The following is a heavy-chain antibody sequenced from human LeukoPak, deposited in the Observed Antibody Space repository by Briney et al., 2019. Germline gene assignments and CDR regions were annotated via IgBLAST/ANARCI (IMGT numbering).Heavy chain of an antibody. Sequence: SGPTLVNPTQTLTLTCTFSGFSLSTSGVGVGWIRQPPGKALEWLALIYWNDDKRYSPSLKSRLTTSKDTSKNQVVLTMTNMDPVDTATYCCARSYSDYDYFNNWFDPWGQGTLVTVSS. V-gene: IGHV2-5*01. J-gene: IGHJ5*02. CDR3: ARSYSDYDYFNNWFDP. CDR1: GFSLSTSGVG. D-gene: IGHD5-12*01. CDR2: IYWNDDK.